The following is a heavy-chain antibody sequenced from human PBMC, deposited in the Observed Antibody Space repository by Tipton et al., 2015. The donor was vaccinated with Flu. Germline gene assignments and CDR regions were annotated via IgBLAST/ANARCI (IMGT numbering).Heavy chain of an antibody. CDR2: INPNSGTS. D-gene: IGHD1-26*01. J-gene: IGHJ4*02. Sequence: QVQLVQSGAEVKKPGASVKVSCKASGYTFTGYYIHWVRQAPGQGLEWMGWINPNSGTSNYAQKFQGRVTMTRDTSITTAYMELSSLRSDDTAVYYCARDLNLGIVGARGSGPSDWGQGTLVTVSS. CDR1: GYTFTGYY. V-gene: IGHV1-2*02. CDR3: ARDLNLGIVGARGSGPSD.